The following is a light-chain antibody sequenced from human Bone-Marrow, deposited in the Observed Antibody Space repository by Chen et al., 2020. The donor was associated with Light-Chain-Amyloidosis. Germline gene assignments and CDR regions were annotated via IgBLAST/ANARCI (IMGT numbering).Light chain of an antibody. CDR2: EVS. Sequence: SALTQPASVSGSPGQSITISCTGTSSDVGNYDYVSWYQHHPAKAPKLIIYEVSNRPSGVSIRFSGSKSDNTASLTISGLLAEDEADYYCSSYTRSSTLVFGGGTKLTVL. CDR3: SSYTRSSTLV. J-gene: IGLJ3*02. V-gene: IGLV2-14*01. CDR1: SSDVGNYDY.